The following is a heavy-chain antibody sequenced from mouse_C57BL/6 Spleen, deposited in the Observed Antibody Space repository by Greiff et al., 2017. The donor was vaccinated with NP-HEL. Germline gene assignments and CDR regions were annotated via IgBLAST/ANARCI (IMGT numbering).Heavy chain of an antibody. J-gene: IGHJ1*03. V-gene: IGHV1-26*01. Sequence: VQLQQSGPELVKPGASVKISCKASGYTFTDYYMNWVKQSHGKSLEWIGDINPNNGGTSYNQKFKGKATLTVDKSSSTAYMELRSLTSEDSAVYYCAREDYGRSHWYFDVWGTGTTVTVSS. CDR3: AREDYGRSHWYFDV. D-gene: IGHD1-1*01. CDR1: GYTFTDYY. CDR2: INPNNGGT.